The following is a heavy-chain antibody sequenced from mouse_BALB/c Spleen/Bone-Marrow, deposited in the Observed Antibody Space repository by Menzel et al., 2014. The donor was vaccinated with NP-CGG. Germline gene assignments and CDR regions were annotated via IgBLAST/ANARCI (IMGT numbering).Heavy chain of an antibody. J-gene: IGHJ4*01. CDR1: GDSITSGY. CDR3: ARAGYRYDVGYAMDY. V-gene: IGHV3-8*02. D-gene: IGHD2-14*01. CDR2: ISYSGRT. Sequence: EVKLVESGPSLVKPSQPLSLPCSVTGDSITSGYWNWIRKFPGNKLEYMGYISYSGRTYYNPSLKSRISITRDTSKNQYYLQLNSVTTEDTATYYCARAGYRYDVGYAMDYWGQGTSVTVSS.